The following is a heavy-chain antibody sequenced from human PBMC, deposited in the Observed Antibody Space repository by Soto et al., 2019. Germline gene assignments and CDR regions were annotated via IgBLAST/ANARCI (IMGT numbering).Heavy chain of an antibody. J-gene: IGHJ4*02. CDR3: VRDSTGYYGFDH. CDR1: VFSLSTSGVG. CDR2: IYWDDDK. Sequence: QITLKESGPTLVKPTQTLTLTCTFSVFSLSTSGVGVGWIRQPPGKALEWLALIYWDDDKRYSPSVKSRLSITKDTSTNQVALTMTNMETVDTATYYCVRDSTGYYGFDHWGQGTLVTVSS. V-gene: IGHV2-5*02. D-gene: IGHD3-22*01.